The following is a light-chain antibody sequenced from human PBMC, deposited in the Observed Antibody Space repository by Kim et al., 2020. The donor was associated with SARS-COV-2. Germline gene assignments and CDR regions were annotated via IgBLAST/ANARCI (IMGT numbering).Light chain of an antibody. V-gene: IGLV3-1*01. J-gene: IGLJ2*01. CDR1: KLGDQN. CDR2: QDS. CDR3: QAWDSSAAVV. Sequence: SYELTQPPSVSVSPGQTASITCSGDKLGDQNACWYQQKPGQSPVLVIYQDSKRPAGIPERFSGSDSGNTATLTISGTQAMDEADYYCQAWDSSAAVVFGGGTQLTVL.